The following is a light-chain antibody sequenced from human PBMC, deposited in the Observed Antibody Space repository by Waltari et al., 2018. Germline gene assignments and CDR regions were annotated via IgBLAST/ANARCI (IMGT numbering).Light chain of an antibody. J-gene: IGLJ1*01. CDR2: DVS. Sequence: QSALTQPASVSGSPGQSITISCTGTSSDIGTYNYVSWYQQHPGKAPKSFIYDVSRRPSGVSTRFSGSKSSDPASLTVYGVQADDEAYYYCSSYTNIRTYVFGTGTKVTAL. CDR1: SSDIGTYNY. CDR3: SSYTNIRTYV. V-gene: IGLV2-14*03.